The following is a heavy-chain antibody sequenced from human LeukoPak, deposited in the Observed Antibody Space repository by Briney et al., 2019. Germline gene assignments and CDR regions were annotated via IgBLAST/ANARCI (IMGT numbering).Heavy chain of an antibody. CDR3: ARRPYSGREYGLWFGELLDAFDI. D-gene: IGHD3-10*01. CDR1: GGSISSSSYY. J-gene: IGHJ3*02. Sequence: PSETLSLTCTVSGGSISSSSYYWGWIRQPPGKGLEWIGYIYHSGSTNYNPSLKSRVTISVDTSKNQFSLKLSSVTAADTAVYYCARRPYSGREYGLWFGELLDAFDIWGQGTMVTVSS. CDR2: IYHSGST. V-gene: IGHV4-61*05.